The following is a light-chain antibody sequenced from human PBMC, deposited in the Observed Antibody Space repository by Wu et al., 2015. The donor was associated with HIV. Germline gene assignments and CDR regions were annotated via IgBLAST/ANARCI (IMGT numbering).Light chain of an antibody. V-gene: IGKV1D-13*01. CDR3: QQFRDYPRT. J-gene: IGKJ1*01. Sequence: AIQLTQSPSSLSASVGDRVTITCRASQGINSALAWYQQKPGKAPNLLIYDASTLQSGVPSRFSGSGSGTDFALTISSLQPEDFATYYCQQFRDYPRTFGQGTRVEIK. CDR1: QGINSA. CDR2: DAS.